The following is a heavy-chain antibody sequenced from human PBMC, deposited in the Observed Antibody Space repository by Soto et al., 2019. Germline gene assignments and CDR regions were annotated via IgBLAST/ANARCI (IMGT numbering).Heavy chain of an antibody. D-gene: IGHD3-3*01. CDR1: GGSISSSYW. J-gene: IGHJ4*02. V-gene: IGHV4-4*02. CDR2: IYHSGIT. Sequence: QVQLQESGPGLVTPSGTLSLTCAVSGGSISSSYWWNWVRQPPGKGLEWIGKIYHSGITNYNPSLKNRVTISVDKSNNQFSLRLISVTAADTAVYFCVTSLNYDFWRDGGRHYYFDYLGQGTLVTVSS. CDR3: VTSLNYDFWRDGGRHYYFDY.